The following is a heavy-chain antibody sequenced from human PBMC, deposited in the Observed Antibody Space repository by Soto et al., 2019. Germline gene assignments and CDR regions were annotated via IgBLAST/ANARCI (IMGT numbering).Heavy chain of an antibody. D-gene: IGHD6-13*01. V-gene: IGHV3-15*01. CDR1: GFTFSNAW. CDR2: IKSKTDGGTT. Sequence: ESGGGLVRPGGSLRLSCAASGFTFSNAWMSWVRQAPGKGLEWVGRIKSKTDGGTTDYAAPVKGRFTISRDDSKNTLYLQMNSLKTEDTAVYYCTTDEWAIAAAGTSWFDPWGQGTLVTVSS. CDR3: TTDEWAIAAAGTSWFDP. J-gene: IGHJ5*02.